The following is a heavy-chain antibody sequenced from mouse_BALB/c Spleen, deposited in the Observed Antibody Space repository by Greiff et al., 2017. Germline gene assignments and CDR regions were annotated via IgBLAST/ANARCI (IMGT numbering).Heavy chain of an antibody. Sequence: EVMLVESGGGLVKPGGSLKLSCAASGFTFSDYYMYWVRQTPEKRLEWVATISDGGSYTYYPDSVKGRFTISRDNAKNNLYLQMSSLKSEDTAMYYCAFYYGSSPYFDDWGQGTTLTVSS. CDR3: AFYYGSSPYFDD. V-gene: IGHV5-4*02. CDR2: ISDGGSYT. J-gene: IGHJ2*01. CDR1: GFTFSDYY. D-gene: IGHD1-1*01.